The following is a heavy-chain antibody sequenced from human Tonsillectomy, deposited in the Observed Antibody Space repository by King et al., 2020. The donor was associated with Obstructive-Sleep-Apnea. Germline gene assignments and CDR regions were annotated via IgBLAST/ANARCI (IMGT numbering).Heavy chain of an antibody. V-gene: IGHV4-39*07. CDR1: GGSISSSSYY. CDR2: IYYSGST. CDR3: AREGGSLGNWFDP. D-gene: IGHD3-16*01. J-gene: IGHJ5*02. Sequence: QLQESGPGLVKPSETLSLTCTVSGGSISSSSYYWGWIRQPPGKGLEWIGSIYYSGSTYYNPSLKSRVTISVDTSKNQFSLKLSSVTAADTAVYYCAREGGSLGNWFDPWGQGTLVTVSS.